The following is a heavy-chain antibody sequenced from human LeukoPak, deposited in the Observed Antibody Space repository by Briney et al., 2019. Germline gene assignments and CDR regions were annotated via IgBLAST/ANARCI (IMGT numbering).Heavy chain of an antibody. J-gene: IGHJ1*01. Sequence: GGSLRLSCAASGFTFSYAWMTWVRQAPGKGLEWVGHIRSETDGGTPDYAAPVKGRFTISRDDSKNTLYLQMNSLKTEDTAVYYCTTPTFHWGQGTLVTVSS. CDR3: TTPTFH. V-gene: IGHV3-15*01. CDR2: IRSETDGGTP. CDR1: GFTFSYAW. D-gene: IGHD2/OR15-2a*01.